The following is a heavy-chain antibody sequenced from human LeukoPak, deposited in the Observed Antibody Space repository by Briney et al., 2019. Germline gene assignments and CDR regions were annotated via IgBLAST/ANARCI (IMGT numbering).Heavy chain of an antibody. J-gene: IGHJ4*02. CDR3: ARGLMATINYFDY. V-gene: IGHV4-59*01. D-gene: IGHD5-24*01. Sequence: SETLSLTCTVSGGSISSYYWSWIRQPPGKGLEWIGYIYYSGSSNYNPSLKSRVTISVDTSKNQFSLKLSSVTAADTAVYYCARGLMATINYFDYWGQGTLVTVSS. CDR2: IYYSGSS. CDR1: GGSISSYY.